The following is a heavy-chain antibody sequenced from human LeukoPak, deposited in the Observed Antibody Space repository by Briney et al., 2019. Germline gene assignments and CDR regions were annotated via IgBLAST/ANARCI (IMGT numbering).Heavy chain of an antibody. D-gene: IGHD3-9*01. CDR2: ISAYNGNT. V-gene: IGHV1-18*01. Sequence: ASVKVSCKASGYTFTSYGISWVRQAPGQGLEWMGWISAYNGNTNYAQKLQGRVTMTTDTSTSTAYMELRRLRSDDTAVYYCARESGEGGYFDWLPFPARTYYYYGMDVWGQGTTVTVSS. CDR3: ARESGEGGYFDWLPFPARTYYYYGMDV. CDR1: GYTFTSYG. J-gene: IGHJ6*02.